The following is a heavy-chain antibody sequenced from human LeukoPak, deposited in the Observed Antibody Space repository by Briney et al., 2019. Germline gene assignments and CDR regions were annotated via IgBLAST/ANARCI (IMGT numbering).Heavy chain of an antibody. Sequence: SETLSLTCAVYGGSFSGYYWSWIRQPPGKGLVWIGEINHSGSTNYNPSLKSRVTISVDTSKNQFSLKLSSVTAADTAVYYCARLYYGSGRVDYWGQGTLVTVSS. CDR3: ARLYYGSGRVDY. CDR1: GGSFSGYY. J-gene: IGHJ4*02. V-gene: IGHV4-34*01. CDR2: INHSGST. D-gene: IGHD3-10*01.